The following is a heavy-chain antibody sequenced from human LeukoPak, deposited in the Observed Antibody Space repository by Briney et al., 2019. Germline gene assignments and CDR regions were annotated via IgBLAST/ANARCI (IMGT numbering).Heavy chain of an antibody. V-gene: IGHV1-18*01. Sequence: GASVKVSCKASGYTFTSYGIGWVRQAPGQGLEWMGWISAYNGNTNYAQKLQGRVTMTTDTSTSTAYMELRSLRSDDTAVYYCARPRSYDFWSGYPFQYYYYGMDVWGQGTTVTVSS. CDR2: ISAYNGNT. J-gene: IGHJ6*02. D-gene: IGHD3-3*01. CDR3: ARPRSYDFWSGYPFQYYYYGMDV. CDR1: GYTFTSYG.